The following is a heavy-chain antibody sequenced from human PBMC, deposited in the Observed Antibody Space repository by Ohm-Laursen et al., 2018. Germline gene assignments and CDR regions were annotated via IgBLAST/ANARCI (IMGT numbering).Heavy chain of an antibody. V-gene: IGHV4-4*07. CDR1: GGSISSYY. J-gene: IGHJ5*02. CDR3: ARGDFGDYNWFDP. D-gene: IGHD4-17*01. CDR2: IHFSGST. Sequence: SETLSLTCTVSGGSISSYYWSWIRQPAGKGLEWIGRIHFSGSTRYNPSLQGRVTISLDTSNQQFSLKLTSVTAADTAVYYCARGDFGDYNWFDPWGQGTRITVSS.